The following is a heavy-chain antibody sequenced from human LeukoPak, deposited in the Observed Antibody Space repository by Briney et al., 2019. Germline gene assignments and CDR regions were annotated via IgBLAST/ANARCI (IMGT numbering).Heavy chain of an antibody. CDR2: MNPNSGNT. D-gene: IGHD1-26*01. CDR3: ARGRRVGATISVY. J-gene: IGHJ4*02. Sequence: ASVKASCKASGYTFTSYDINWVRQATGQGLEWMGWMNPNSGNTGYAQKFQGRVTMTRNTSISTAYMELNSLRSEDTAVYYCARGRRVGATISVYWGQGTLVTVSS. V-gene: IGHV1-8*01. CDR1: GYTFTSYD.